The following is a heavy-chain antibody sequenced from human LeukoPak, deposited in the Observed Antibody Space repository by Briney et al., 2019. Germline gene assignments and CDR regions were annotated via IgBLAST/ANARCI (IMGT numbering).Heavy chain of an antibody. CDR1: DGSISGYY. V-gene: IGHV4-59*01. D-gene: IGHD2/OR15-2a*01. CDR3: ARWQRAILTDY. J-gene: IGHJ4*02. Sequence: SETLSLTCSVPDGSISGYYWNWIRQPPGKGLEWLGLIYYSGGANYNPSLKSRVTISVDTTKNQCSRKLSSVTAADTAVYYCARWQRAILTDYWGQGTLVTVS. CDR2: IYYSGGA.